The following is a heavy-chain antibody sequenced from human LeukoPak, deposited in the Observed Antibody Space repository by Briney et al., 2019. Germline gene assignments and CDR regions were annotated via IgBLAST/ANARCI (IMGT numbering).Heavy chain of an antibody. CDR3: ARIPSDISGAIFYAMDV. V-gene: IGHV4-59*08. CDR2: IYYRGRT. D-gene: IGHD3-9*01. J-gene: IGHJ6*02. Sequence: SETLSLTCTVSGGSIVSYYWSWIRQSPGKGLEWIGNIYYRGRTNYNPSLRSRVTMSVDTSKNLFSLKLTSVSASDTAVYYCARIPSDISGAIFYAMDVWGQGTTVTVSS. CDR1: GGSIVSYY.